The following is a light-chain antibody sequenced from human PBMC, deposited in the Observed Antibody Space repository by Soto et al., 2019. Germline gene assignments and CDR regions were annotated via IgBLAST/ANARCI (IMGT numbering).Light chain of an antibody. V-gene: IGKV3-15*01. Sequence: EIVMTQSPATLSVSAGQRATLSCRASQSVSSNLAWYQQKLGQAPRLLIYGASTRATGIPARFSGSGSGTEFTLTISSLQPEDFAVYFCQHYDNWPPWTFGQGTKVEI. J-gene: IGKJ1*01. CDR1: QSVSSN. CDR2: GAS. CDR3: QHYDNWPPWT.